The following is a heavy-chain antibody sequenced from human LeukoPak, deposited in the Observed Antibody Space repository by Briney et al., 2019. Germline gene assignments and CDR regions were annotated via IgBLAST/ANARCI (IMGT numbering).Heavy chain of an antibody. V-gene: IGHV3-20*04. CDR1: GFLFDDFG. CDR3: ARAYGSGSYLGAFDI. D-gene: IGHD3-10*01. J-gene: IGHJ3*02. Sequence: PGGSLRLSCAASGFLFDDFGMSWVRQAPGKGLEWVSGINWNGGSTGYADSVKGRFTISRDNAKNSLYLQMNSLRAEDTALYYCARAYGSGSYLGAFDIWGQGTMVTVSS. CDR2: INWNGGST.